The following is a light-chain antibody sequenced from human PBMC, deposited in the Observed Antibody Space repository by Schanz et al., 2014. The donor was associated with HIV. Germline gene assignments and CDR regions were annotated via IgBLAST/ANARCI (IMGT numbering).Light chain of an antibody. CDR3: QQYNSYSGT. CDR1: QSIGSW. Sequence: DVQMTQSPSTLSASVGDRVIISCRASQSIGSWLAWYQQKAGEPPKLLIYEATTLETGVPSRFSGSGSGTEFTLTISSLQPDDFATYYCQQYNSYSGTFGQGTKVEIK. J-gene: IGKJ1*01. CDR2: EAT. V-gene: IGKV1-5*03.